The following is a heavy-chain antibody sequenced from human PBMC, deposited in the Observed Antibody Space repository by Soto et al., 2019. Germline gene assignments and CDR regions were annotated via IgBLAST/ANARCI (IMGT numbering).Heavy chain of an antibody. D-gene: IGHD6-19*01. V-gene: IGHV4-39*01. J-gene: IGHJ4*02. Sequence: QLQLQESGPGLVKPSETLSLTCTVSGGSISSSSYYWGWIRQPPGKGLEWIGSIYYSGSTYYNPSLKSRVTISVDTSKNQFSRKLSSVTAADTAVYYCARVRGYSSGWAFDYWGQGTLVTVSS. CDR2: IYYSGST. CDR1: GGSISSSSYY. CDR3: ARVRGYSSGWAFDY.